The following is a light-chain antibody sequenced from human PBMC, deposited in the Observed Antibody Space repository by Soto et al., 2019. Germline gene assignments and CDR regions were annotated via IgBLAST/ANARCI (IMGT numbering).Light chain of an antibody. CDR2: DDS. CDR1: NIGSKS. J-gene: IGLJ2*01. CDR3: QVWDPDTDHVI. V-gene: IGLV3-21*02. Sequence: SYELTQPPSVSVAPGQTATITCGGNNIGSKSVHWYQQKPGQAPVVVVYDDSDRPSGIPDRFSGSNSGNTATLTITRVEAGDEADYFCQVWDPDTDHVIFGGGTQLTVL.